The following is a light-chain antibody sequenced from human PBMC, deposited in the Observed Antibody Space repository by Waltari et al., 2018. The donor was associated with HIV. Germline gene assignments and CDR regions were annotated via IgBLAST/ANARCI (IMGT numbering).Light chain of an antibody. CDR1: SSDIGSNDY. CDR2: DVN. Sequence: SALTQPASVSGSLGQSITIACFVTSSDIGSNDYVSWYHHHPDKAPQLVMRDVNTRPSVIPFRLSGSKSGTTASLTISGLQAEDEADYYCSSYIASGTILFGGRTKVTVL. J-gene: IGLJ2*01. CDR3: SSYIASGTIL. V-gene: IGLV2-14*01.